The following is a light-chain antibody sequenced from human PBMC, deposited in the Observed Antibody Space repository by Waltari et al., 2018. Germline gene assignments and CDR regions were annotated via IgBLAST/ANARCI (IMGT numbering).Light chain of an antibody. CDR3: SLYMGSGIWV. CDR1: AGSLSTTSY. J-gene: IGLJ3*02. CDR2: KGN. Sequence: QNVVTQEPSLSVSPGGTVTLTCTLSAGSLSTTSYATWYQQTPGQAPLTLVYKGNSRSSGVPDRFSGSILGNKAALTITGAQADDECDYYCSLYMGSGIWVFGGGTKLTVL. V-gene: IGLV8-61*01.